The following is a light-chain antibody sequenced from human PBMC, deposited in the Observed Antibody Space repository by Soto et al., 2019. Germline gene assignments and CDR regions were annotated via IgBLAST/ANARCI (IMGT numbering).Light chain of an antibody. CDR2: QVS. V-gene: IGLV2-23*02. CDR3: CSYAGPIAWM. Sequence: QSVLTQPASVSGSPGQSITISCAGTSSDVGNYNLVSWYQQHPGKVPKVLIYQVSQRPSGVSHRFSGSKSGNTASLTISGLQAEDEAHYYCCSYAGPIAWMFGGGTKLTVL. J-gene: IGLJ3*02. CDR1: SSDVGNYNL.